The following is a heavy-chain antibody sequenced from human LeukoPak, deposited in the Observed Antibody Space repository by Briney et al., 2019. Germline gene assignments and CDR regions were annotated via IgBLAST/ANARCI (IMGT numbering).Heavy chain of an antibody. CDR1: GFTFSNFT. Sequence: GGSLRLSCLASGFTFSNFTMNWVRRAPGKGLEWVSAITGSGGGTYYADSVKGRFTISRDNSKNTLYLQMNNLRAEDTAVYYCALLERRGYFDYRGQGTPVTVSS. CDR3: ALLERRGYFDY. CDR2: ITGSGGGT. J-gene: IGHJ4*02. V-gene: IGHV3-23*01. D-gene: IGHD1-1*01.